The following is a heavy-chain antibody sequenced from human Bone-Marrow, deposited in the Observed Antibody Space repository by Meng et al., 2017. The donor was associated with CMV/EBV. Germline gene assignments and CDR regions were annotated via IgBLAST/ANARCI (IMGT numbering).Heavy chain of an antibody. D-gene: IGHD1-7*01. CDR2: IRYDGSNK. CDR3: VSNWNYPSYFDY. J-gene: IGHJ4*02. V-gene: IGHV3-30*02. CDR1: GFTFSSYG. Sequence: GESLKISCAASGFTFSSYGMHWVRQAPGKGLEWVAFIRYDGSNKYYADSVKGRFTISRDNAKNSLFLQMNSLRAEDTAVYYCVSNWNYPSYFDYWGQGTLVTVSS.